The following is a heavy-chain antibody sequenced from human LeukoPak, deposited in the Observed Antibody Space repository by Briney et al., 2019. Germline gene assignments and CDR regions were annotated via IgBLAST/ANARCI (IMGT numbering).Heavy chain of an antibody. V-gene: IGHV4-34*01. CDR1: GGSFSDYY. J-gene: IGHJ4*02. Sequence: PSETLSLTCAVYGGSFSDYYWSWIRQPPGKGLEWIGEINHSGSTNYKPSLKSRVTISVDTSKNQFSLRLTSVTAADTAVYYCASAATSGTYNFGSWGQGTLVTVSS. D-gene: IGHD1-26*01. CDR2: INHSGST. CDR3: ASAATSGTYNFGS.